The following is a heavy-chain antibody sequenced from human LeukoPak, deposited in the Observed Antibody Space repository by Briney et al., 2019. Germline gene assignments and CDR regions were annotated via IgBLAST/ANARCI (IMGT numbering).Heavy chain of an antibody. D-gene: IGHD5-18*01. J-gene: IGHJ4*02. CDR2: IYSGGST. CDR1: GFTVSSNY. V-gene: IGHV3-66*02. CDR3: ARAGGLGYSYGLRFDY. Sequence: GGSLRLSCAASGFTVSSNYMSWVRQAPGKGLEWVSVIYSGGSTYYADSVKGRFTISRDNSKNTLYLQMNSLRAEDTAVYYCARAGGLGYSYGLRFDYWGQRTLVTVSS.